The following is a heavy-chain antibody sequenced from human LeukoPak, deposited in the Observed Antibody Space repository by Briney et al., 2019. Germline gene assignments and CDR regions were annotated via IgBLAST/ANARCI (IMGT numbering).Heavy chain of an antibody. CDR1: GFTFSSYG. J-gene: IGHJ5*02. Sequence: SGGSLRLSCAASGFTFSSYGMHWVRQAPGKGLEWVAFIRYDGSNKYYADSVKGRFTISRDNSKNTLYLQMNSLRAEDTAVYYCAKDRFVKGSGWYNWFDPWGQGTLVTVSS. D-gene: IGHD6-19*01. V-gene: IGHV3-30*02. CDR2: IRYDGSNK. CDR3: AKDRFVKGSGWYNWFDP.